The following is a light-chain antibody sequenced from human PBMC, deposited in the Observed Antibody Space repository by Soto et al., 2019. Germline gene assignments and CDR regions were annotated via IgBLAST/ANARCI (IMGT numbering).Light chain of an antibody. Sequence: DIQMTQSPSSLSASVGDRVTITCRTGQSISHYLNWYQQTPGKAPKLLIYAASRLQSGVPSRFSGSGYGTDFSLTISSLQPEDFATYYCQQSYTTPRNFGQGTKLEIK. CDR2: AAS. V-gene: IGKV1-39*01. CDR1: QSISHY. J-gene: IGKJ2*01. CDR3: QQSYTTPRN.